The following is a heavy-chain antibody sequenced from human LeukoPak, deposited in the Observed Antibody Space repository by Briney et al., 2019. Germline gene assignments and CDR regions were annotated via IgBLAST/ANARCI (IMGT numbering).Heavy chain of an antibody. V-gene: IGHV4-61*02. Sequence: PSETLSLTCTVSGDSISSGTYYWSWVRQPAGKGLEWIGRISTSGSTDYNPSLKGRVTIAVDTSKKQFSLRLSSVIAADTAVYYCARESYYSFWSGYYTGLYYFDYWGQGTLVTVSS. D-gene: IGHD3-3*01. CDR1: GDSISSGTYY. CDR2: ISTSGST. CDR3: ARESYYSFWSGYYTGLYYFDY. J-gene: IGHJ4*02.